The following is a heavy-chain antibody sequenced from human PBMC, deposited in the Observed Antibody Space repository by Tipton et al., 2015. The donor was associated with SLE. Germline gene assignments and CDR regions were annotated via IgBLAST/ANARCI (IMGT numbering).Heavy chain of an antibody. Sequence: TLSLTCAVYGGSFSSYYWSWIRQPPGKGLEWIGYIYYGGSTNYNPSLKSRVTISVDTSKNQFSLKLSSVTAADTAVYYCARARYYDFWSGYSFDYWGQGTLVTVSS. CDR2: IYYGGST. V-gene: IGHV4-59*01. D-gene: IGHD3-3*01. J-gene: IGHJ4*02. CDR3: ARARYYDFWSGYSFDY. CDR1: GGSFSSYY.